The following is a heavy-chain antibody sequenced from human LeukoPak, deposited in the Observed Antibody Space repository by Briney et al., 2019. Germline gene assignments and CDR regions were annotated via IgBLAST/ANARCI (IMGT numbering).Heavy chain of an antibody. CDR1: GFTFSSYS. CDR3: ARIHDYGDLDAFDI. CDR2: ISSSSSYI. Sequence: PGGSLRLSCAASGFTFSSYSMNWVRHPPGKGPEWVSSISSSSSYIYYADSVKGRFTISRDNAKNSLYLQMNSLRAEDTAVYYCARIHDYGDLDAFDIWGQGTMVTVSS. J-gene: IGHJ3*02. V-gene: IGHV3-21*01. D-gene: IGHD4/OR15-4a*01.